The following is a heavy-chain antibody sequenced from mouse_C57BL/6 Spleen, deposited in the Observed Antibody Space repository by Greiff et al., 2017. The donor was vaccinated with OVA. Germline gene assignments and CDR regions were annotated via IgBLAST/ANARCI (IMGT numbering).Heavy chain of an antibody. CDR1: GYTFTSYW. V-gene: IGHV1-64*01. CDR2: IHPNSGST. CDR3: ARRGAQATPYFDY. D-gene: IGHD3-2*02. Sequence: VQLQQPGAELVKPGASVKLSCKSSGYTFTSYWMHWVKQRPGQGLEWIGMIHPNSGSTNYNEKFKSKATLTVDKSSSTAYMQLSSLTSEDSAVYYCARRGAQATPYFDYWGQGTTLTVSS. J-gene: IGHJ2*01.